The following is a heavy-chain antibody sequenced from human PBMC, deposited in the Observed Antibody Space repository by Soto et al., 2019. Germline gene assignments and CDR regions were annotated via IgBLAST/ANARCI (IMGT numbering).Heavy chain of an antibody. CDR2: ISSSGSTI. CDR1: GFTFSDYH. CDR3: ARVRHAYRSYYYYYGMDV. J-gene: IGHJ6*02. Sequence: GGSLRLSCAASGFTFSDYHMSWIRQPPGQGLEWVSYISSSGSTIYYEDSVKGRVTISRDNAKNSLYLQMNSLRDEDTAVYYCARVRHAYRSYYYYYGMDVWGQGTTVTVSS. V-gene: IGHV3-11*01. D-gene: IGHD4-4*01.